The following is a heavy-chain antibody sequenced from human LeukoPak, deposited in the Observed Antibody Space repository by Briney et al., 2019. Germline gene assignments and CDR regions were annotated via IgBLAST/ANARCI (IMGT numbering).Heavy chain of an antibody. V-gene: IGHV3-48*01. CDR1: GFTFSSRDW. CDR3: ARGREYYYDSSGYPY. Sequence: GGSLRLSCVASGFTFSSRDWMTWVRQAPGKGLEWVSYISSSSSTIYYADSVKGRFTISRDNAKNSLYLQMNSLRAEDTAVYYCARGREYYYDSSGYPYWGQGTLVTVSS. CDR2: ISSSSSTI. J-gene: IGHJ4*02. D-gene: IGHD3-22*01.